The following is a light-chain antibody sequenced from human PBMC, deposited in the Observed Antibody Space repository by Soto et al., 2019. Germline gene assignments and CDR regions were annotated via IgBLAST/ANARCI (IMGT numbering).Light chain of an antibody. Sequence: QTVVTQEPSFSVSPGGTVTLTCGLSSGSVSSSYYPSWYQQTPGQAPRTLIFNTNTRSSGVPDRFSGSILGNKAALTITGAQADDESDYYCVLYMGSGIAVFGGGTPLTVL. J-gene: IGLJ7*01. CDR2: NTN. V-gene: IGLV8-61*01. CDR1: SGSVSSSYY. CDR3: VLYMGSGIAV.